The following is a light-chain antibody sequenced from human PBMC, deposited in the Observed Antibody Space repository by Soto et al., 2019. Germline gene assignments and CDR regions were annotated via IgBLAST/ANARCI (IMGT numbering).Light chain of an antibody. CDR1: QSVGSNY. CDR3: QHYGTSLPLT. Sequence: EIVLTQSPGTLSLSPGDRATLSCRASQSVGSNYLAWYQQKPGQAPRLLLYGASSRAIGIPDRFRGSGSGTDFTLIISRLEPEDFAVYYCQHYGTSLPLTFGGGTKVEIK. J-gene: IGKJ4*01. V-gene: IGKV3-20*01. CDR2: GAS.